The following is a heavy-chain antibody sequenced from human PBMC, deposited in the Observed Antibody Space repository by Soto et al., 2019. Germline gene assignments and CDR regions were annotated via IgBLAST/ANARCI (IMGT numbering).Heavy chain of an antibody. CDR1: GYTFTSYY. CDR3: ASPVSIAVAGTGLAY. J-gene: IGHJ4*02. Sequence: ASVKVSWKASGYTFTSYYMHWVRQAPGQGLEWMGIINPSGGSTSYAQKFQGRVTMTRDTSTSTVYMELSSLRSEDTAVYYCASPVSIAVAGTGLAYWGQGTLVTVSS. V-gene: IGHV1-46*03. D-gene: IGHD6-19*01. CDR2: INPSGGST.